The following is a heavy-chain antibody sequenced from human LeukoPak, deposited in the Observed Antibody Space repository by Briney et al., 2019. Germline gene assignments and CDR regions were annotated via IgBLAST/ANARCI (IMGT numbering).Heavy chain of an antibody. Sequence: GGSLRLSCAASGFTFSSNYMSWVRQAPGKGLEWVSSIFPSSDEIHYADSVRGRFTISRDNSKSTLSLQMNSLRAEDTAIYYCATYRQVLLPFESWGQGTLVTVSS. CDR1: GFTFSSNY. CDR3: ATYRQVLLPFES. J-gene: IGHJ4*02. V-gene: IGHV3-53*01. CDR2: IFPSSDEI. D-gene: IGHD2-8*02.